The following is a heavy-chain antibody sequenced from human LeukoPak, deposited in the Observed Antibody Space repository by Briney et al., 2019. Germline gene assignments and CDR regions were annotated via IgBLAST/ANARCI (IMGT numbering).Heavy chain of an antibody. CDR1: GGSISNSGFY. D-gene: IGHD6-19*01. Sequence: SETLSLTCTVSGGSISNSGFYWGWIRQPPGKGLVWIENVYYSGSTYYNSSLKSRLPMSVDTAKNQISLKLSPVTAADTAVYYCASFRRWLGYFDYWGQGTLVIVSS. J-gene: IGHJ4*02. CDR2: VYYSGST. CDR3: ASFRRWLGYFDY. V-gene: IGHV4-39*01.